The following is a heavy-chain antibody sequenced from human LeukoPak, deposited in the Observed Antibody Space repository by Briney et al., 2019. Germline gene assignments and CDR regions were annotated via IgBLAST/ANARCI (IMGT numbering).Heavy chain of an antibody. Sequence: PGGSLRLSRAASGFSFSSYDMSWVRQAQGKGLEWVSNIRGSGDTTHYADSVKGRFTISRDNSKNTLYLQMNSLRAEDTAVYYCALTGGSGSYWLYWGQGTLVTVSS. CDR2: IRGSGDTT. CDR1: GFSFSSYD. J-gene: IGHJ4*02. CDR3: ALTGGSGSYWLY. V-gene: IGHV3-23*01. D-gene: IGHD3-10*01.